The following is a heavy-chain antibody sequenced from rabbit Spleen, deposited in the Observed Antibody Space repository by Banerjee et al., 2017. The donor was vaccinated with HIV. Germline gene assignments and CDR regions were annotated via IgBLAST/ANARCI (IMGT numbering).Heavy chain of an antibody. D-gene: IGHD1-1*01. Sequence: QSLEESGGDLVKPEGSLTLTCTASGFSFSGDYWMCWVRQAPGKGLEWIACIWTSSGIIYYASWAKGRFTISKTSSTVDLKMTSLTAADTATYFCARWDGSGHYIDGYFNLWGPGTLVTVS. CDR2: IWTSSGII. CDR1: GFSFSGDYW. V-gene: IGHV1S40*01. CDR3: ARWDGSGHYIDGYFNL. J-gene: IGHJ4*01.